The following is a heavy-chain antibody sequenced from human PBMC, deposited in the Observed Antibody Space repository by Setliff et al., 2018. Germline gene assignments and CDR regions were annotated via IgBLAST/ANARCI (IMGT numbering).Heavy chain of an antibody. CDR2: ISYDASKP. J-gene: IGHJ4*02. Sequence: GGSLRLSCAASGFLFSEYGMHWVRQAPGRGLEWVAVISYDASKPYYADSVKGRFTISRDNAKNTVYLQMNSLRAEDTAVYYCARVASGWWWFDYWGQGTLVTVSS. CDR3: ARVASGWWWFDY. D-gene: IGHD6-19*01. V-gene: IGHV3-30*03. CDR1: GFLFSEYG.